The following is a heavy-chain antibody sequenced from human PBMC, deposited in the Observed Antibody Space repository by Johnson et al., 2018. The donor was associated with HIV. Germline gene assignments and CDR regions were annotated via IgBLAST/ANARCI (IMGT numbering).Heavy chain of an antibody. Sequence: EKLVESGGGLVKPGGSLRLSCAASGFTFSSYGMHWVRQAPGKGLEWVANIKQDGNKRYYVGSVRGRFTISRDNAENLLTLQMNSLRAEDTAVYYCARPYSESIYAAFSLWGQGTMVTVSS. J-gene: IGHJ3*01. CDR3: ARPYSESIYAAFSL. CDR2: IKQDGNKR. CDR1: GFTFSSYG. D-gene: IGHD2/OR15-2a*01. V-gene: IGHV3-7*01.